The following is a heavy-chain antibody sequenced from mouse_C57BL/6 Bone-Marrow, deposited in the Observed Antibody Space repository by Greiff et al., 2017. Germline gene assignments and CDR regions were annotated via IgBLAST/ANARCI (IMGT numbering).Heavy chain of an antibody. CDR2: IYPGDGDT. D-gene: IGHD1-1*01. J-gene: IGHJ1*03. CDR3: ASLYGSSYYWYFDV. V-gene: IGHV1-82*01. Sequence: VQLQQSGPELVKPGASVKISCKASGYAFSSSWMNWVKQRPGKGLEWIGRIYPGDGDTNYNGKFKGKATLTADKSSSTAYMQLSSLTYEDSAVYYCASLYGSSYYWYFDVWGTGTTVTVSS. CDR1: GYAFSSSW.